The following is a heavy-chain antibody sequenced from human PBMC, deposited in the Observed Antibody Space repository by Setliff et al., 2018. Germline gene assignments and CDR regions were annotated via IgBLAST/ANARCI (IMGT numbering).Heavy chain of an antibody. CDR3: ARDTYNPNWYGDRSFEY. CDR2: ISPYNGDT. V-gene: IGHV1-18*01. CDR1: GYGFTSYG. D-gene: IGHD1-1*01. J-gene: IGHJ4*02. Sequence: SVKVSCKASGYGFTSYGISWVRQAPGQGLEWMGWISPYNGDTSYTQKLQDRVTMTTDISTSTAFMELRSLTSDDTAIYYCARDTYNPNWYGDRSFEYWGQGTLVTVSS.